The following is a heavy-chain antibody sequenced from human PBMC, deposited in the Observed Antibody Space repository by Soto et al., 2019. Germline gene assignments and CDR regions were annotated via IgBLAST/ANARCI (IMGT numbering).Heavy chain of an antibody. V-gene: IGHV3-30-3*01. D-gene: IGHD2-15*01. CDR1: GFTFSNYA. CDR3: ARAGCDGGTCYTLVLRRYGMDV. CDR2: ISYDGNNK. J-gene: IGHJ6*01. Sequence: QVQLVESGGGVVQPGRSLRLSCAASGFTFSNYAMYWVRQAPGKGLEWVAVISYDGNNKYYADSVKGRFSISRDNSKNTLYLQMNSLRAEDTSVYYCARAGCDGGTCYTLVLRRYGMDVW.